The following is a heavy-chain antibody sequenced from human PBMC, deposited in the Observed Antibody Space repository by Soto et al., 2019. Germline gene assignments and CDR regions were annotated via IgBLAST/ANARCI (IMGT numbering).Heavy chain of an antibody. CDR2: IDHDGRST. J-gene: IGHJ1*01. Sequence: EVQLVESGGGLVQPGGSLRLSCAASGFSFSTYWMHWVRQGPGKGLVWVSRIDHDGRSTSYADSVTGRFTISRDNAKNTLSLQMNSLTVEDTGVYYCVRKAGASYMPAEYFQHWGQGTLVTVSS. CDR3: VRKAGASYMPAEYFQH. CDR1: GFSFSTYW. V-gene: IGHV3-74*01. D-gene: IGHD2-2*01.